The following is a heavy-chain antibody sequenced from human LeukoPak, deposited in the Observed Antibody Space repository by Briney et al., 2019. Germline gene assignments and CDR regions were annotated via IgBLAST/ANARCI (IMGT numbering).Heavy chain of an antibody. J-gene: IGHJ6*02. V-gene: IGHV3-7*01. CDR1: GFSLSIHW. CDR2: INPGGSET. CDR3: ARGHYGLDV. Sequence: GGSLRLSCAASGFSLSIHWLTWVRQAPGKRPQWVAHINPGGSETAFLDSVRGRFTISRDNSKNSLYLQMNTLRVEDTAVYHCARGHYGLDVWGQGTTVTVSS.